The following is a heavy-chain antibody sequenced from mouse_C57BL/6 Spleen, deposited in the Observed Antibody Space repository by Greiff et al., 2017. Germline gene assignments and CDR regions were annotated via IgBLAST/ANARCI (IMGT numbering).Heavy chain of an antibody. Sequence: VKLMESGGDLVKPGGSLKLSCAASGFTFSSYGMSWVRQTPDTRLEWVATISSGGSYTYYPDSVKGRFTISRDNAKNTLYLQMSSLKSEDTAMYYCARHGPYDYADGHYFDYWGQGTTLTVSS. J-gene: IGHJ2*01. V-gene: IGHV5-6*01. CDR3: ARHGPYDYADGHYFDY. D-gene: IGHD2-4*01. CDR1: GFTFSSYG. CDR2: ISSGGSYT.